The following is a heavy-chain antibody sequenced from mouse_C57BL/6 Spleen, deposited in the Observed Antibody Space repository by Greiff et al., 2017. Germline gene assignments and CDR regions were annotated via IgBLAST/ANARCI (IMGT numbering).Heavy chain of an antibody. CDR3: AGPHPTVVAGPYWYYDV. V-gene: IGHV5-6*01. D-gene: IGHD1-1*01. Sequence: EVHLVESGGDLVKPGGSLKLSCAASGFTFSSYGMSWVRQTPDKRLEWVATISSGGSYTYYPDSVKGRVTISRDNAENTPYLQISSLKSEDTAMYYWAGPHPTVVAGPYWYYDVWGTGTTVTVSS. J-gene: IGHJ1*03. CDR2: ISSGGSYT. CDR1: GFTFSSYG.